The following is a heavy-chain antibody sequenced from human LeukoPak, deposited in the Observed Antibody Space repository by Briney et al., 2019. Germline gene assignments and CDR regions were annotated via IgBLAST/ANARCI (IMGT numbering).Heavy chain of an antibody. CDR1: GGSISSYY. Sequence: PETLSLTCTVSGGSISSYYWSWIRQPPGKGLEWIGYIYYSGTTNYNPSLKSRVTISVDTSKNQFSLKLSSVTAADTAVYYCAREVPFVVVPAARHPGLNGYYYMDVWGKGTTVTVSS. CDR3: AREVPFVVVPAARHPGLNGYYYMDV. J-gene: IGHJ6*03. CDR2: IYYSGTT. V-gene: IGHV4-59*01. D-gene: IGHD2-2*01.